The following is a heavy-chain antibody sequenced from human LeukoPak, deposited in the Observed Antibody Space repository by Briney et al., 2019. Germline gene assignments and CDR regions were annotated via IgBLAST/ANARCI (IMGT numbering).Heavy chain of an antibody. CDR1: GFIFSSYS. V-gene: IGHV3-21*01. CDR3: ARDRSLELGFDY. J-gene: IGHJ4*02. CDR2: ISSSSSYI. Sequence: GGSLRLSCAASGFIFSSYSMNWVRQAPGKGLEWVSSISSSSSYIYYADSVKGRFTISRDNAKNSLYLQMNSLRAEDTAVYYCARDRSLELGFDYWGQGTLVTVSS. D-gene: IGHD1-7*01.